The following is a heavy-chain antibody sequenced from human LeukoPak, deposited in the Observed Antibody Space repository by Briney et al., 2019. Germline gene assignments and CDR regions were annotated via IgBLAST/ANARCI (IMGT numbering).Heavy chain of an antibody. V-gene: IGHV4-34*01. CDR2: INHSGST. J-gene: IGHJ6*03. Sequence: SETLSLTCAVYGGSFSGYYWSWIRQPPGKGLEWIGEINHSGSTNYNPSLKSRVTISVDTSKNQFSLKLSSVTAADTAVYYCARHRRDIVVVVAATNYYYYMDVWGKGTTVTISS. CDR1: GGSFSGYY. D-gene: IGHD2-15*01. CDR3: ARHRRDIVVVVAATNYYYYMDV.